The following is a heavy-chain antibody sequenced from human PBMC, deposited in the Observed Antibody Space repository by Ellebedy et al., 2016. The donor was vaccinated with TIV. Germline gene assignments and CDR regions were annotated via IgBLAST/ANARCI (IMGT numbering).Heavy chain of an antibody. V-gene: IGHV1-2*02. CDR1: GYTFTGYY. D-gene: IGHD1-20*01. Sequence: ASVKVSXXASGYTFTGYYMHWVRQAPGQGLEWMGWINPNSGGTNYAQKFQGRVTMTRDTSISTAYMELSRLRSDDTAVYYCARDPGIAGGWFDPWGQGTLVTVSS. CDR2: INPNSGGT. CDR3: ARDPGIAGGWFDP. J-gene: IGHJ5*02.